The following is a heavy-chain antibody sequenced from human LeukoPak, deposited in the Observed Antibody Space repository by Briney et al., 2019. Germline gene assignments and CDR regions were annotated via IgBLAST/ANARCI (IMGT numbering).Heavy chain of an antibody. CDR3: AGWQGGGYSGYDSHC. CDR1: GFNFANHA. V-gene: IGHV3-23*01. Sequence: GGSLRLSCAASGFNFANHAMSWVRQTPGKGLEWVSAISGSGGSTYYADSVKGRFTISRDNSKNTLYLQMNSLRAEDTAVYYCAGWQGGGYSGYDSHCWGQGTLVTVSS. D-gene: IGHD5-12*01. J-gene: IGHJ4*02. CDR2: ISGSGGST.